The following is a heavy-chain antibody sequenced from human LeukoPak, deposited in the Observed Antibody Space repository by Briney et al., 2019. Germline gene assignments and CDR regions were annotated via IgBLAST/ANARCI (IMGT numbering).Heavy chain of an antibody. J-gene: IGHJ4*02. CDR3: AREGSSMIYYFDY. V-gene: IGHV3-30*03. CDR2: ISYDGSNK. Sequence: GRSLRLSCAASGFTFSSYGMHWVRQAPGKGLEWVAVISYDGSNKYYADSVKGRFTISRDNSKNTLYLQMNSLRAEDTAVYYCAREGSSMIYYFDYWGQGTLVTVSS. CDR1: GFTFSSYG. D-gene: IGHD3-16*01.